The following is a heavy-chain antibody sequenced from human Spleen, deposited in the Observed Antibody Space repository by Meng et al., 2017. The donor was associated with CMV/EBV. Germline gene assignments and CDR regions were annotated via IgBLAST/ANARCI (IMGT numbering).Heavy chain of an antibody. CDR3: ARDLRQGDWRFHYFDS. CDR1: GFTFSSYE. D-gene: IGHD2-8*02. Sequence: GESLKISCAASGFTFSSYEMNWVRQAPGKGLEWLSYISKSGNTIYYADSVKGRFTISRDNAKNSLYLQMNSLRAEDTAVYYCARDLRQGDWRFHYFDSWGQGTLVTVSS. V-gene: IGHV3-48*03. J-gene: IGHJ4*02. CDR2: ISKSGNTI.